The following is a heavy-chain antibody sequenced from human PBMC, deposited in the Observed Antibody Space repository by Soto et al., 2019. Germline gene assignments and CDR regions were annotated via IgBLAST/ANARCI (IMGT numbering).Heavy chain of an antibody. CDR1: GFTFSNYW. J-gene: IGHJ4*02. D-gene: IGHD2-15*01. CDR2: NGKDGGKG. Sequence: PGGSLRLSCAASGFTFSNYWMHWVRQSAGEGQGLLRNNGKDGGKGTCVDLGRRRIINNRDNAKNTVYLHMNSLTAEDTAVYYCVRTSLVVAVATREDFWGQGTLVTVSS. V-gene: IGHV3-74*03. CDR3: VRTSLVVAVATREDF.